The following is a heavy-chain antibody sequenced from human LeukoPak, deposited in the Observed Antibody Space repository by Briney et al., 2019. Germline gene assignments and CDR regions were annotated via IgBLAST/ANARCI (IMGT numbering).Heavy chain of an antibody. CDR1: GFTFSSYG. CDR2: IWYDGSNK. CDR3: ARDHSSGWYSDYFDY. J-gene: IGHJ4*02. Sequence: GGSLRLSCAASGFTFSSYGMHWVRQAPGKGLEWVAVIWYDGSNKYYADSVKGRFTISRDNSKNTLYLQINSLRAEDTAVYYCARDHSSGWYSDYFDYWGQGTLVTVSS. V-gene: IGHV3-33*01. D-gene: IGHD6-19*01.